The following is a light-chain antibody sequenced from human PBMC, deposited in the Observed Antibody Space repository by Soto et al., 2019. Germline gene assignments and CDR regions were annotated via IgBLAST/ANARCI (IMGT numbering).Light chain of an antibody. Sequence: QSVLTQPASVSGSPGQSITISCTGTSSDVGGYNYVSWYQHHPGKAPKLMIYHVTVRPSGVSNRVSGSKSDDTASLTISGLQSEDEADYYCASFTSTYSYVFGTGTKLTVL. CDR2: HVT. CDR1: SSDVGGYNY. J-gene: IGLJ1*01. V-gene: IGLV2-14*03. CDR3: ASFTSTYSYV.